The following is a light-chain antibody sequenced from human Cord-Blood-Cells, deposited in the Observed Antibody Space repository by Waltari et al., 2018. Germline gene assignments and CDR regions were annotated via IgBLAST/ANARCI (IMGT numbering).Light chain of an antibody. CDR3: SSYTSSSTYV. CDR2: DVS. Sequence: QSALTQPASVSGSPGQSITISCTGTSSDVGGYNYVSWYQQHPGKAPKLMIYDVSNRPSGFSNRFPGSKSGNTASLTISGLQAEDEADYYCSSYTSSSTYVFGTGTKVTVL. V-gene: IGLV2-14*03. J-gene: IGLJ1*01. CDR1: SSDVGGYNY.